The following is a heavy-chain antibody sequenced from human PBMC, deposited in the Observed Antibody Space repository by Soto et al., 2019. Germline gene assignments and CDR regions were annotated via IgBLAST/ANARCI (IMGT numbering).Heavy chain of an antibody. D-gene: IGHD3-22*01. CDR2: IYYSGST. J-gene: IGHJ4*02. CDR1: GGSISSYY. Sequence: SETLSLTCTVSGGSISSYYWSWIRQPPGKGLEWIGYIYYSGSTNYNPSLKSRVTISVDTSKKQFSLKLSSVTAADTGVYYCARVVYDSSGYYTLHFDYWGQGTLVTVS. V-gene: IGHV4-59*01. CDR3: ARVVYDSSGYYTLHFDY.